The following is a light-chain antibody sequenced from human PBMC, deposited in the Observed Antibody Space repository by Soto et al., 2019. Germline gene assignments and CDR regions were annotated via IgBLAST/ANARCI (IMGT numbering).Light chain of an antibody. CDR2: GAT. CDR1: QSVSTN. V-gene: IGKV3-15*01. Sequence: EIVMTQSPATLSVSPGERVTLSCRASQSVSTNLAWYQQKPGQAPRLLIYGATATATGIPARFSGSGSGTECTLTISSLQSEDFAVYYCQQHKDWPLTFGGGTKVEIK. CDR3: QQHKDWPLT. J-gene: IGKJ4*01.